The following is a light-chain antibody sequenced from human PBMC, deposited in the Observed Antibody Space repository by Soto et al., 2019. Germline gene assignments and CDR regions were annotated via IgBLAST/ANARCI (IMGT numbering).Light chain of an antibody. V-gene: IGKV1-9*01. CDR2: GTF. CDR3: QHLNNYPPFT. CDR1: QDIKTY. Sequence: QLTQSPSSLSASVGDRVSITCRASQDIKTYLAWYQQKQGKAPKLLISGTFTLQSGVPSRFNGSGSRTDFTLTISRLQPEDFATYYCQHLNNYPPFTFGPGTKVDLE. J-gene: IGKJ3*01.